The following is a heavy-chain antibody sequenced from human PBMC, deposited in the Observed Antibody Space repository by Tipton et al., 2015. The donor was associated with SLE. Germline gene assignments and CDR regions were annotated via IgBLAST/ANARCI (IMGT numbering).Heavy chain of an antibody. CDR2: IYYSGST. CDR1: GGSISSYY. CDR3: ARGAVLIQDNSWFDP. J-gene: IGHJ5*02. D-gene: IGHD2-21*01. V-gene: IGHV4-59*01. Sequence: TLSLTCTVSGGSISSYYWSSIRQPPGKGLEWIGYIYYSGSTNYNPSLKSRVTISVDTSKNQFSLKLSSVTAADTAVYYCARGAVLIQDNSWFDPWGQGTLVTVSS.